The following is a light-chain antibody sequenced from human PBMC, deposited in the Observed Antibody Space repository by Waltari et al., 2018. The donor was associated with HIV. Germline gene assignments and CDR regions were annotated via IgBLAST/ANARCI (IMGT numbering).Light chain of an antibody. CDR1: SSRIDINT. V-gene: IGLV1-44*01. CDR2: NNN. CDR3: AAWDDRLSVV. Sequence: QSVLTQPPSASGTPGPRVTISCSGTSSRIDINTLNLYQTRPGPARKLLVYNNNQRPSGVPDRFSGSKSGTSSSLAISGLQSEDEADYFCAAWDDRLSVVFGGGTKLTVL. J-gene: IGLJ3*02.